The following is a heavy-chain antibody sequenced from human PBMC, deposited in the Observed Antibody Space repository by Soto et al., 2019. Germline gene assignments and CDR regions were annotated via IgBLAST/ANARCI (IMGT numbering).Heavy chain of an antibody. CDR2: IYYSGST. J-gene: IGHJ6*02. D-gene: IGHD1-1*01. Sequence: SETLSLSCTVSGGFISSYYWSWIRQPPGKGLEWIGYIYYSGSTNYNPSLKSRVTISIDTSKKQFSLKLSSVTAAETAVYYCARDRGTIGGSASSYSGLDVWGQGTTGT. V-gene: IGHV4-59*01. CDR3: ARDRGTIGGSASSYSGLDV. CDR1: GGFISSYY.